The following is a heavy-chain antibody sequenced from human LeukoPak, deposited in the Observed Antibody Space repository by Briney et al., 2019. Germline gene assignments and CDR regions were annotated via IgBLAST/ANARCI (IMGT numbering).Heavy chain of an antibody. CDR1: GVSFSGYY. CDR3: ARVGNGMDY. D-gene: IGHD7-27*01. Sequence: SETLSLTCAVYGVSFSGYYWSWIRQPPGKGLEWIGEINHSGSTNYNPSLKSRVTISVDTSKNQFSLKLSSVTAADTAVYYCARVGNGMDYWGQGTLVTVSS. V-gene: IGHV4-34*01. CDR2: INHSGST. J-gene: IGHJ4*02.